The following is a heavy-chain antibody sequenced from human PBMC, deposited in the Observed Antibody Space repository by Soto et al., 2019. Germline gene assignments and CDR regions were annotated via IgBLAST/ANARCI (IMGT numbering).Heavy chain of an antibody. CDR1: GFTFSSYD. CDR2: IGTAGDT. V-gene: IGHV3-13*01. J-gene: IGHJ5*02. CDR3: ARGDYGSGSYPELPWFDP. D-gene: IGHD3-10*01. Sequence: EVQLVESGGGLVQPGGSLRLSCAASGFTFSSYDMHWVRQATGKGLEWVSAIGTAGDTYYPGSVKGRFTISRENAKNSLYLQMNSLRAGDTAVYYCARGDYGSGSYPELPWFDPWGQGTLVTVSS.